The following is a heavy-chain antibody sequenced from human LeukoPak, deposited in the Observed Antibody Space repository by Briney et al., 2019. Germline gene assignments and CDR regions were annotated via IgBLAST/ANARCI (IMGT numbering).Heavy chain of an antibody. J-gene: IGHJ4*02. V-gene: IGHV4-61*02. CDR1: GASISSGSYY. D-gene: IGHD3-10*01. CDR2: VYTSGNT. Sequence: SETLSLTCTVSGASISSGSYYWTWIRQPAGKGLEWIGRVYTSGNTNYNPSLKSRVTISLNTSKNQFSLRLNSVTAADTAVYYCARGAGSYDVYYFDYWGQGTLVTVSS. CDR3: ARGAGSYDVYYFDY.